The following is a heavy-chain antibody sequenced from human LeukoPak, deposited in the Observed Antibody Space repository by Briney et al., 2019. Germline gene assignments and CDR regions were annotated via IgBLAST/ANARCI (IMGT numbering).Heavy chain of an antibody. D-gene: IGHD3-22*01. V-gene: IGHV1-2*02. CDR3: ARGGYYDSSGSVDI. Sequence: ASVKVSCKASGYTFTGYYMHWVRQAPGQGLEWMGWINPNSGGTNYAQKFQGRVTMTRDTSISTAYMELSRLRSDDTAMYYCARGGYYDSSGSVDIWGQGTMVTVSS. CDR1: GYTFTGYY. CDR2: INPNSGGT. J-gene: IGHJ3*02.